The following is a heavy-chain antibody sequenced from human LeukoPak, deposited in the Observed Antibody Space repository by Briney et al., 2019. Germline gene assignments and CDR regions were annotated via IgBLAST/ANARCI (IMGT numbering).Heavy chain of an antibody. V-gene: IGHV1-69*13. Sequence: SVKVSCKASGGTFSSYAISWVRQAPGQGLEWMGGIIPIFGTANYAQKFQGRVTITADESTSTAYMELRSLRSEDTAVYYCARDKKYYYDSSGYYGYYYGMDVWGQGTTVTVSS. D-gene: IGHD3-22*01. CDR1: GGTFSSYA. J-gene: IGHJ6*02. CDR2: IIPIFGTA. CDR3: ARDKKYYYDSSGYYGYYYGMDV.